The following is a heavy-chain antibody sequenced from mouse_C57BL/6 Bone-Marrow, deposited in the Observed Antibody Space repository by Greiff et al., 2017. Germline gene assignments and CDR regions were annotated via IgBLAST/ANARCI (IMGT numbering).Heavy chain of an antibody. CDR2: ISYDGSN. CDR3: ARAVGYAMDY. D-gene: IGHD1-1*01. CDR1: GYSITSGYY. J-gene: IGHJ4*01. V-gene: IGHV3-6*01. Sequence: DVKLQESGPGLVKPSQSLSLPCSVTGYSITSGYYWNWIRQFPGNKLEWMGYISYDGSNNYNPSLKNRISITRDTSKNQFFLKLNSVTTEDTATYYCARAVGYAMDYWGQGTSVTVSS.